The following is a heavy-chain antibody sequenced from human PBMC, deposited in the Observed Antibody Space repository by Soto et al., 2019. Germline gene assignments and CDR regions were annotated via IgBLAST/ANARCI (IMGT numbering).Heavy chain of an antibody. CDR1: GGTFSGYV. J-gene: IGHJ4*02. CDR3: ATHGLGVSSPPYFDT. V-gene: IGHV1-69*01. D-gene: IGHD2-2*01. CDR2: FVPLFGTT. Sequence: QLVQSGSEVKKPGSSVKVSCQASGGTFSGYVVTWVRQAPGQGLEWMGEFVPLFGTTNYAKRFSGRITITAEESKSTAYMELRTLRSDDTAVYYCATHGLGVSSPPYFDTWGQGTLVTVSS.